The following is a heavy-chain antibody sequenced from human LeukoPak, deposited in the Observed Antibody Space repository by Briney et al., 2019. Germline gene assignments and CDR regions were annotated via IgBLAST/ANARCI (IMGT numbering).Heavy chain of an antibody. CDR3: ARTRGSRSLYYFDY. CDR2: IDWDDDE. J-gene: IGHJ4*02. D-gene: IGHD1-26*01. CDR1: GFSLNTGGMC. V-gene: IGHV2-70*17. Sequence: SGPTLVNPTQTLTLTCTFSGFSLNTGGMCVSWIRQPPGKALEWLARIDWDDDEFYSTSLKTRLTISKDTSKNQVVLTMTNMDPVDTASYYCARTRGSRSLYYFDYWGQGMLVTVSS.